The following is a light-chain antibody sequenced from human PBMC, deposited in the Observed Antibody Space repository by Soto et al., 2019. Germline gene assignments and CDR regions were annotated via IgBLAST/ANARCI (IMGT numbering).Light chain of an antibody. Sequence: IVLTQSPGTLSFFPGERATRSCRASRSVTNNYLAWHQQKPGQVPTVLIYRASTRATGIPDRFSGSGSGTDFTLTISRVEPEDFAVYYCQQYGSSPLTFGGGTKV. V-gene: IGKV3-20*01. CDR3: QQYGSSPLT. CDR2: RAS. J-gene: IGKJ4*01. CDR1: RSVTNNY.